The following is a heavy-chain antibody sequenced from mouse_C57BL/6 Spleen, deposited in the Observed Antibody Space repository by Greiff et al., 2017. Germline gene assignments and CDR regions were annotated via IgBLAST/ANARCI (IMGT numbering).Heavy chain of an antibody. D-gene: IGHD1-1*01. CDR2: INPNNGGT. CDR1: GYTFTDYN. Sequence: EVQLQQSGPELVKPGASVKIPCKASGYTFTDYNMDWVKQSHGKSLEWIGDINPNNGGTIYNQKFKGKATLTVDKSSSTAYMELRSLTSEDTAVYYCARYYYGSSRWYFDVGGTGTTVTVSS. V-gene: IGHV1-18*01. J-gene: IGHJ1*03. CDR3: ARYYYGSSRWYFDV.